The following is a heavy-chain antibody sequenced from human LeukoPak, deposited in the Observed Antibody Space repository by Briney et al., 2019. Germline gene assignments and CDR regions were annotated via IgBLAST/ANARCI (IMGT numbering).Heavy chain of an antibody. CDR1: GGSSSGYY. CDR3: ASRSRPWRWFDP. CDR2: INHSGST. J-gene: IGHJ5*02. V-gene: IGHV4-34*01. Sequence: SETLSLTCAVYGGSSSGYYWSWIRQPPGKGLEWIGEINHSGSTNYNPSLKSRVTISVDTSKNQFSLKLSSVTAADTAVYYCASRSRPWRWFDPWGQGTLVTVSS. D-gene: IGHD2-2*01.